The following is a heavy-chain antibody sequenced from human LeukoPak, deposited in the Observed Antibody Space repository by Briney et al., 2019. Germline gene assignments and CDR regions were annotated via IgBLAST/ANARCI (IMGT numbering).Heavy chain of an antibody. Sequence: GGSLRLSCAASGFTFNTYTMNWVRQAPGKGLEWVSYISSSGSTIYYADSVKGRFTISRDNAKNSLYLQMNSLRAEDTAVYYCAELGITMIGGAWGKGTTVTISS. CDR1: GFTFNTYT. CDR2: ISSSGSTI. J-gene: IGHJ6*04. D-gene: IGHD3-10*02. V-gene: IGHV3-48*04. CDR3: AELGITMIGGA.